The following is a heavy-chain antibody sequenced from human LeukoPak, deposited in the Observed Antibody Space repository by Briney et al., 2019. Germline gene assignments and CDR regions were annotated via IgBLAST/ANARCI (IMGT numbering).Heavy chain of an antibody. J-gene: IGHJ3*02. D-gene: IGHD2-15*01. CDR2: ISGSGGST. CDR3: AKSPRLLGYCSGGSCYDLFDI. Sequence: GGSLRLSCAASGFTFSSYAMSWVRQAPGKGLEWVSAISGSGGSTYYADSVKGRFPISRDNSKNTLYLQMNSLRAEDTAVYYCAKSPRLLGYCSGGSCYDLFDIWGQGTMVTVSS. CDR1: GFTFSSYA. V-gene: IGHV3-23*01.